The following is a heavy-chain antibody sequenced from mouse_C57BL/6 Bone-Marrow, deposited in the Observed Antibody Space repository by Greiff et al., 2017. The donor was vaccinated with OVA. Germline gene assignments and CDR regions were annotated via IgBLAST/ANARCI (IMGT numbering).Heavy chain of an antibody. V-gene: IGHV1-69*01. J-gene: IGHJ4*01. CDR3: AREGRLYSAMDY. D-gene: IGHD1-1*01. CDR1: GYTFTSYW. CDR2: IDPSDSYT. Sequence: VQLQQSGAELVMPGASVKLSCKASGYTFTSYWMHWVKQRPGQGLEWIGEIDPSDSYTNYNQKFKGKSTLTVDKSSSTAYRQVSSLIAEDAAVYYCAREGRLYSAMDYWGQGTSVTGSS.